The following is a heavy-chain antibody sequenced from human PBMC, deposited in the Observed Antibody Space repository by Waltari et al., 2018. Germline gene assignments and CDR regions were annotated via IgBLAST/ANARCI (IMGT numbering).Heavy chain of an antibody. J-gene: IGHJ4*02. CDR3: ARDNGQLWCKGFDY. D-gene: IGHD5-18*01. Sequence: QVQLQESGPGLVKPSETLSLTCAVSGYSLSSGYYWGWIRQPPGKGLEWIGSIYHSGSTYYNPSLKSRVTISVDASKNQFSLKLSSVTAADTAVYYCARDNGQLWCKGFDYWGQGTLVTVSS. CDR1: GYSLSSGYY. CDR2: IYHSGST. V-gene: IGHV4-38-2*02.